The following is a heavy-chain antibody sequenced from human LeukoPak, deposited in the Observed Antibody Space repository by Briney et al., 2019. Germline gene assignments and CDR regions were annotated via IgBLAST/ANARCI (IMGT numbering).Heavy chain of an antibody. Sequence: GGSLRLSCAASGFTFSSYAMSWVRQAPGKGLEWVSAISGSGGSTYYADSVKGRFTISRDNSKNTLYLQMNRLRAEDTAVYYCAKEPDSSGWSEGVDYWGQGTLVTVSS. V-gene: IGHV3-23*01. CDR2: ISGSGGST. D-gene: IGHD6-19*01. CDR1: GFTFSSYA. J-gene: IGHJ4*02. CDR3: AKEPDSSGWSEGVDY.